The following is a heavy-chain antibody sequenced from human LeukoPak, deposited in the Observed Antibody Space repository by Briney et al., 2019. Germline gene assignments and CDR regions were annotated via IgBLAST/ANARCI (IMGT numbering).Heavy chain of an antibody. D-gene: IGHD1-7*01. CDR1: GGSFSGYY. CDR2: INHSGST. V-gene: IGHV4-34*01. CDR3: ARGRSDWNYVVDY. J-gene: IGHJ4*02. Sequence: SETLPLTCAVYGGSFSGYYWSWIRQPPGKGLEWIGEINHSGSTNYNPSLKSRVTISVDTSKNQFSLKLSSVTAADTAVYYCARGRSDWNYVVDYWGQGTLVTVSS.